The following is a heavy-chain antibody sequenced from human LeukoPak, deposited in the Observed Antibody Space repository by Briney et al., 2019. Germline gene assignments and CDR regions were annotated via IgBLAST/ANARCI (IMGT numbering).Heavy chain of an antibody. CDR2: INPNSGGT. V-gene: IGHV1-2*02. CDR3: ASPSGSDSSGSEEGYFDY. J-gene: IGHJ4*02. D-gene: IGHD3-22*01. Sequence: ASVKVSCKASGYTFTGYYMHWVRQAPGQGLEWMGWINPNSGGTNYAQKFQGRVTMTRDTSISTAYMELSRLRSDDTAVYYCASPSGSDSSGSEEGYFDYWGQGTLVTVSS. CDR1: GYTFTGYY.